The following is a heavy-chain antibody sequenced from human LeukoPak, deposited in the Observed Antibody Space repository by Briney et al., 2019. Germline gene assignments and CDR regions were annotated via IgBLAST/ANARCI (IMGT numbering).Heavy chain of an antibody. D-gene: IGHD3-10*01. CDR3: ERDRWGGSGSYSYFDY. J-gene: IGHJ4*02. CDR2: ISISSSYI. V-gene: IGHV3-21*01. Sequence: PGGSLRLSCAASGFSFSNHNMNWVRQAPGRGLEWVSSISISSSYIYYADSVKGRFTISRDNAQNSLYLQMNSLRAEETAVYFCERDRWGGSGSYSYFDYWRQGTLVTVSS. CDR1: GFSFSNHN.